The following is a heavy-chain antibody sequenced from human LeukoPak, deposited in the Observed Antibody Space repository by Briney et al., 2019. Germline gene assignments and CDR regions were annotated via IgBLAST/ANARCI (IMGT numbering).Heavy chain of an antibody. Sequence: PGRSMSLSCAASGFTFSNYAMHWVRQAPGKGLEWVAVISYDGSNKYYADSVKGRFTISRDNSKNTLYLQMNSLRAEDTAVYYCARDQFKTDCSSTSCPPSTWGQGTLVTVSS. J-gene: IGHJ5*02. V-gene: IGHV3-30*01. CDR1: GFTFSNYA. D-gene: IGHD2-2*01. CDR2: ISYDGSNK. CDR3: ARDQFKTDCSSTSCPPST.